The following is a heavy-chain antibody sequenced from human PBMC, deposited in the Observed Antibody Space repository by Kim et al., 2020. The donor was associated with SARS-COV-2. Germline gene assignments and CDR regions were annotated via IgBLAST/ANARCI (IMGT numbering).Heavy chain of an antibody. CDR1: GFTFSSYG. V-gene: IGHV3-30*18. Sequence: GGSLRLSCAASGFTFSSYGMHWVRQAQGKGLEWVAIISYDGSNKYFTDSVKGRFTISRENSKNTLYLQMNSLRAEDTAVYYCAKEGNDYADYVGGSPSTYSYPYGMDVWGQGTTVTVSS. J-gene: IGHJ6*02. CDR3: AKEGNDYADYVGGSPSTYSYPYGMDV. D-gene: IGHD4-17*01. CDR2: ISYDGSNK.